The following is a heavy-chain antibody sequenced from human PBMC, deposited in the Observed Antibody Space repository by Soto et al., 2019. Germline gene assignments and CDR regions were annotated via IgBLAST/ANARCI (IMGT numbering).Heavy chain of an antibody. CDR3: ATHGTRAQLAYYYYYGMDV. CDR2: ISGSGGST. CDR1: GFTFSGYA. Sequence: GGSLRLSCAASGFTFSGYAMSWVRQSPGKGLEWVSAISGSGGSTYYADSVKGRFTISRDNSKNTLYLQMNSLRAEDTAVYYCATHGTRAQLAYYYYYGMDVWGQGTTVTVSS. J-gene: IGHJ6*02. V-gene: IGHV3-23*01. D-gene: IGHD6-6*01.